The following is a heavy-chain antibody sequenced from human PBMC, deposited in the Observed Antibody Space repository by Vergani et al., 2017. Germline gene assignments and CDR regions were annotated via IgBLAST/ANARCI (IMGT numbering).Heavy chain of an antibody. Sequence: EVQLVESGGGLVQPGGSLRLSCAASGFTSSIYSMNWVRQAPGKGLAWVAYISSSSSTIYYADSVKGRFTISRDNAKNSLYLQMNSLRAEDTAVYYCATDSSGWSTFDYWGQGTLVTVSS. CDR2: ISSSSSTI. CDR3: ATDSSGWSTFDY. CDR1: GFTSSIYS. D-gene: IGHD6-19*01. V-gene: IGHV3-48*01. J-gene: IGHJ4*02.